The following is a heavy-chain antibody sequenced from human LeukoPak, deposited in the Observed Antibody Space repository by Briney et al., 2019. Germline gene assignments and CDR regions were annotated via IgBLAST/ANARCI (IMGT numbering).Heavy chain of an antibody. CDR2: IISRESYI. J-gene: IGHJ4*02. V-gene: IGHV3-21*01. CDR3: ATSGYYYGLVDS. Sequence: GGSLRLSCAASGLIFSVYSMNWVRQAPGKGLEWVSSIISRESYIYYGDSVKGRFTISKDNAKNSLYLQMNSLRAEDTAVYYCATSGYYYGLVDSWGQGTLVTVSS. D-gene: IGHD5-18*01. CDR1: GLIFSVYS.